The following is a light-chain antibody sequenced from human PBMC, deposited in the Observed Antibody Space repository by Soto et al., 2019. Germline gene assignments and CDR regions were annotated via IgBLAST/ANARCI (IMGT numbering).Light chain of an antibody. Sequence: QSVLTQPPSASGSPGQSVTISCTGTSTDIGGYNFVSWYQQHPGKAPKPIIYEVTKRPSGVPDRFSGSKFGNTASLTISGLQPEDEAEYYCSSYVGNNNHHAFGTWTKVTVL. V-gene: IGLV2-8*01. CDR3: SSYVGNNNHHA. CDR2: EVT. J-gene: IGLJ1*01. CDR1: STDIGGYNF.